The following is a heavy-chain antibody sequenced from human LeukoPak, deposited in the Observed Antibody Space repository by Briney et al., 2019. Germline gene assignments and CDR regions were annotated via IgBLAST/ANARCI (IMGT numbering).Heavy chain of an antibody. V-gene: IGHV3-21*01. D-gene: IGHD3/OR15-3a*01. CDR2: ISSSSSYI. CDR1: GFTFSNYW. Sequence: GGSLRLSCAASGFTFSNYWMHWVRQAPGKGLEWVSSISSSSSYIYYADSVKGRFTISRDNAKNSLYLQMNSLRAEDTAVYYCASLDPYYGMDVWGQGTTVTVSS. J-gene: IGHJ6*02. CDR3: ASLDPYYGMDV.